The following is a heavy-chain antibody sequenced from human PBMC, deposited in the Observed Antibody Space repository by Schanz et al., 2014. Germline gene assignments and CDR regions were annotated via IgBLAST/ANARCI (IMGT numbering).Heavy chain of an antibody. CDR3: VRVPSRDVSFDL. CDR1: GYTFPSYG. J-gene: IGHJ2*01. D-gene: IGHD3-16*01. CDR2: IISILGIP. V-gene: IGHV1-69*04. Sequence: QVQLVQSGSEVKKPGASVKVSCKASGYTFPSYGISWVRQAPGQGLEWMGRIISILGIPNYAQKFQGRVTNTADKSTSTAYMELRSLRSDDTAHYYCVRVPSRDVSFDLWGRGTLVTVSS.